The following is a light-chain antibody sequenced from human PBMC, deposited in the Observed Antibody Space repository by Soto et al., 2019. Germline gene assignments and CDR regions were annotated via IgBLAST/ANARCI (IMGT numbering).Light chain of an antibody. V-gene: IGLV2-14*01. CDR3: CSYTSTNARI. CDR1: SSDIGGHNY. J-gene: IGLJ2*01. CDR2: EVR. Sequence: QSVLTQPASVSGSPGQSITISCTGTSSDIGGHNYVSWYQQYPGKAPKLMIYEVRNRPSGISNRFSGSKSGSTASLTISGLQAEDEADYYCCSYTSTNARIFGGGTKVTVL.